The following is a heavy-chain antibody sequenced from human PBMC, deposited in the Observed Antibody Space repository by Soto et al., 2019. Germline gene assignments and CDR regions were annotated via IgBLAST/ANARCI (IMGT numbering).Heavy chain of an antibody. D-gene: IGHD7-27*01. Sequence: SETLSLTCTVSGGSISSYYWSWIRQPPGKGLEWIGNIYYSGSTNYNPSLKSRVTISVDTSKNQFSLRLSSVTAADTAVYYCAKQGGLTSYYFDYWGQGTLVTVSS. CDR2: IYYSGST. V-gene: IGHV4-59*08. CDR3: AKQGGLTSYYFDY. CDR1: GGSISSYY. J-gene: IGHJ4*02.